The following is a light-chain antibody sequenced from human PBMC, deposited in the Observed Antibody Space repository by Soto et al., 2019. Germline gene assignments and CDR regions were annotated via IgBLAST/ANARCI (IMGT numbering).Light chain of an antibody. CDR2: DVS. V-gene: IGKV3-11*01. J-gene: IGKJ1*01. Sequence: DIVLTQSPATLSLSPGERATLSCRASQSVGTYLVWYQHKPGQAPRLLIPDVSNRATGIPARFSGSGSGTDFTLTISSLEPEDFAVYYCHQRRDWPRTFGQGTKVEIK. CDR1: QSVGTY. CDR3: HQRRDWPRT.